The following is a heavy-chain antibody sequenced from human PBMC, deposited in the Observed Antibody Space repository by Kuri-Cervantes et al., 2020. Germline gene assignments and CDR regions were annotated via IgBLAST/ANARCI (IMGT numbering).Heavy chain of an antibody. CDR1: GYTFTSYD. V-gene: IGHV1-8*01. CDR3: AKDKLAIPNDAFDI. D-gene: IGHD1-1*01. Sequence: ASVKVSCKASGYTFTSYDINWVRQATGQGLEWMGWMNPNSGNTGYAQKFQGRVTMTRNTSISTAYMELSSLRSEDTAVYYCAKDKLAIPNDAFDIWGQGTMVTVSS. J-gene: IGHJ3*02. CDR2: MNPNSGNT.